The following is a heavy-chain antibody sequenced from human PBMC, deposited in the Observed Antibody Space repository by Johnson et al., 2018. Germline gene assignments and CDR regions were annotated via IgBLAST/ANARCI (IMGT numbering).Heavy chain of an antibody. CDR1: GFTFDDHG. V-gene: IGHV3-20*04. CDR3: ARDLGSWTFDY. Sequence: VQLVQSGGGVVRPGGSLRLSCAASGFTFDDHGLSWVRQAPVKGLEWVSGISWNGGSTGYADSVKGRFPISSDNAKNSMYLQMNSLRAEDTALYYCARDLGSWTFDYWGQGTLVTVSS. J-gene: IGHJ4*02. CDR2: ISWNGGST. D-gene: IGHD6-13*01.